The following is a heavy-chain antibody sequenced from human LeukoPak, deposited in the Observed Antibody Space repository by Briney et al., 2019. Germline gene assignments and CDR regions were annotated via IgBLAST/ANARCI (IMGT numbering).Heavy chain of an antibody. V-gene: IGHV1-46*01. Sequence: EASVKVSCKASGYTFTGYYMHWVRQAPGQGLEWMGIINPSGGSTSYAQKFQGRVTMTRDTSTSTVYMELSSLRSEDTAVYYCARDFANWPFDYWGQGTLVTVSS. CDR1: GYTFTGYY. CDR2: INPSGGST. CDR3: ARDFANWPFDY. J-gene: IGHJ4*02. D-gene: IGHD1-1*01.